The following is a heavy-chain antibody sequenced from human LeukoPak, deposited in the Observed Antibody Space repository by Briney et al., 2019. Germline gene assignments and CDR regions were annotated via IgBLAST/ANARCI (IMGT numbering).Heavy chain of an antibody. CDR3: ARTASGSLLNAFDI. V-gene: IGHV4-34*01. D-gene: IGHD1-26*01. Sequence: SETLSLTCAVYGGSFSGYYWSWIRQPPGKGLEWIGEINHSGSTNYNPSLKSRVTISVDTSKNQFSLKLSSVTAADTAVYYCARTASGSLLNAFDIWGQGTMVTVSS. CDR2: INHSGST. CDR1: GGSFSGYY. J-gene: IGHJ3*02.